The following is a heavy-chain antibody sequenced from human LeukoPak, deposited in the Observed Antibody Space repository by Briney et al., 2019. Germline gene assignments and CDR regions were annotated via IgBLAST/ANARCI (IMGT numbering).Heavy chain of an antibody. D-gene: IGHD3-22*01. CDR2: IYYSGST. CDR1: GGSISSYY. CDR3: ARVYSSGYRNWYFDL. J-gene: IGHJ2*01. V-gene: IGHV4-59*01. Sequence: SETLSLTCTVSGGSISSYYWSWIRQPPGKGLEWIGYIYYSGSTNYNPSRKSRVTISVDTSKNQFSLKLSSVTAADTAVYYCARVYSSGYRNWYFDLWGRGTLVTVSS.